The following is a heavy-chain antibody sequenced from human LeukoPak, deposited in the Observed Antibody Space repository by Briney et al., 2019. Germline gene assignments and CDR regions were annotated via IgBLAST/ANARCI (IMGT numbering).Heavy chain of an antibody. CDR2: ISWNSGSI. D-gene: IGHD6-13*01. V-gene: IGHV3-9*03. J-gene: IGHJ4*02. CDR3: AKDAGDSSSWYIDY. Sequence: SLRLSCAASGFTFDDYAMHWVRQAPGRGLGGFSGISWNSGSIGYADSVKGRFTISRDNAKNSLYLQMNSLRAEDMALYYCAKDAGDSSSWYIDYWGQGTLVTVAS. CDR1: GFTFDDYA.